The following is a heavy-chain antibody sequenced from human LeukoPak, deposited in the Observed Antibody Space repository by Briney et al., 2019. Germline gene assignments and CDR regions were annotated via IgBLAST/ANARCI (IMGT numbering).Heavy chain of an antibody. CDR3: AKGGRYYYDSSGYSFDY. Sequence: PGRSLRLSCAASGFTFDDYAMHWVRHAPGKGLEGVSGISWNSGSIGYADSVKGRFTISRDNAKNSLYLQMNSLRAEDTALYYCAKGGRYYYDSSGYSFDYWGQGTLVTVSS. V-gene: IGHV3-9*01. J-gene: IGHJ4*02. D-gene: IGHD3-22*01. CDR1: GFTFDDYA. CDR2: ISWNSGSI.